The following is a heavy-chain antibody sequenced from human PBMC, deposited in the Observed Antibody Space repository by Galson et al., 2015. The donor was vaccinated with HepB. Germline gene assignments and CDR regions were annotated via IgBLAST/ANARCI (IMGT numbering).Heavy chain of an antibody. CDR3: AVDTAMTKNEFDY. CDR2: IIPIFGTA. CDR1: GGTFSSYA. V-gene: IGHV1-69*13. J-gene: IGHJ4*02. Sequence: SVKVSCKASGGTFSSYAISWVRQAPGQGFEWMGGIIPIFGTANYAQKFQGRVTITADESTSTAYMELSSLRSEDTAVYYCAVDTAMTKNEFDYWGQGTLVTVSS. D-gene: IGHD5-18*01.